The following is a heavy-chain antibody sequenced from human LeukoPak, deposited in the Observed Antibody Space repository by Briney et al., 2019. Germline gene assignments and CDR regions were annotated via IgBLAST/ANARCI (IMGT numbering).Heavy chain of an antibody. CDR3: ARAANSGDTWFDP. Sequence: GESLKISCQGSGYTFTSYGISWVRQAPGQGLEWMGWISAYNGNTNYAQKLQGRVTMTTDTSTSTAYMELRSLRSDDTAVYYCARAANSGDTWFDPWGQGTLVTVSS. V-gene: IGHV1-18*01. CDR2: ISAYNGNT. CDR1: GYTFTSYG. J-gene: IGHJ5*02. D-gene: IGHD5-12*01.